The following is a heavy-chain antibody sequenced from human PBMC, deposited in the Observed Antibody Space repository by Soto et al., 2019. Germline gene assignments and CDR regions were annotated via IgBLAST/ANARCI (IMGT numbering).Heavy chain of an antibody. D-gene: IGHD3-10*01. CDR2: ISGSGGRT. CDR3: ARVYGSGSIDY. V-gene: IGHV3-23*01. J-gene: IGHJ4*02. CDR1: GFTFSTYA. Sequence: GGSLRLSCAASGFTFSTYAMSWVRQAPGKGLEWVSGISGSGGRTYYADSVKGRFTISRDNSNNTLFLQMNSLRAEDTAVYDCARVYGSGSIDYWGQGTLVTVSS.